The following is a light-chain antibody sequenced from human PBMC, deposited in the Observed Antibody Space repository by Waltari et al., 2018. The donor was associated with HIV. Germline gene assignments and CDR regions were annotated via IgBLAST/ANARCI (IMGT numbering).Light chain of an antibody. J-gene: IGKJ1*01. Sequence: DIQMTQSPSTLSASVGDRVTITCRASQSIKSWLAWFQQKPGKAPKLLIYKASSLESGVPSRFSGSGSGTEFTLTISSLQPDDFATYYSQQYKSYPWTFGQGTKVEIK. CDR1: QSIKSW. V-gene: IGKV1-5*03. CDR3: QQYKSYPWT. CDR2: KAS.